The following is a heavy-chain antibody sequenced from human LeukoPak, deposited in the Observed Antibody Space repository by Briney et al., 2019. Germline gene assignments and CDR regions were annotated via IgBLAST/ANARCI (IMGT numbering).Heavy chain of an antibody. CDR2: IYYSGST. Sequence: SETPSLTCTVSGGAISSYYWTWIRQPPGKGLEWIGHIYYSGSTRYNPSLKSRATTSVDSSKNQFSLKLTSVTAADTAVYYCARGFLAGSLYYFDSWGQGILVTASS. CDR1: GGAISSYY. V-gene: IGHV4-59*01. CDR3: ARGFLAGSLYYFDS. D-gene: IGHD6-19*01. J-gene: IGHJ4*02.